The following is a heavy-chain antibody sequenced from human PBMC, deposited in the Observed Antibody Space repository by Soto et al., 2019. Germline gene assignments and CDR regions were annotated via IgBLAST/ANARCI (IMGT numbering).Heavy chain of an antibody. CDR3: ARDFGSTSSPFDY. CDR2: INAGNGNT. CDR1: GYTFTYHT. V-gene: IGHV1-3*01. J-gene: IGHJ4*02. Sequence: ASVKVSCKASGYTFTYHTLHWVRQAPGQRLEWMGWINAGNGNTKISQKFQGRVTITRDTSASTAYMELSSLRSDDTAVYYCARDFGSTSSPFDYWGQGTLVTVS. D-gene: IGHD6-6*01.